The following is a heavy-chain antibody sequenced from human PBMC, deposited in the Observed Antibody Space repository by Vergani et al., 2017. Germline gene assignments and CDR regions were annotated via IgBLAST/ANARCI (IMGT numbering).Heavy chain of an antibody. CDR3: ARRRLPPENWFDP. V-gene: IGHV4-39*01. CDR2: IYYSGRT. Sequence: QLQLQESGPGLVKPSETLSLTCTVSGGSISSSSYYWGWIRQPPGKGLEWIGTIYYSGRTYYNPSLKSRVTISVDTSKNQFSLKLSSVTAADTSVYYCARRRLPPENWFDPWGQGTLVTVSS. D-gene: IGHD4-11*01. J-gene: IGHJ5*02. CDR1: GGSISSSSYY.